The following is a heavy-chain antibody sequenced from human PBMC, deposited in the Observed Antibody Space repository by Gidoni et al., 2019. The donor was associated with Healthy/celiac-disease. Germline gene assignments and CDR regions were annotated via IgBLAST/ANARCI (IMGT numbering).Heavy chain of an antibody. V-gene: IGHV3-30*04. D-gene: IGHD6-13*01. CDR2: ISYDGSNK. Sequence: QVQLVESGGGVVQLGRALRLSCAACGFTVSSYAMHWVRQAPGKGLEWVAVISYDGSNKYYADSVKGRFTISRDNSKNTLYLQMNSLRAEDTAVYYCARDGGRIAAAGIFDYWGQGTLVTVSS. J-gene: IGHJ4*02. CDR3: ARDGGRIAAAGIFDY. CDR1: GFTVSSYA.